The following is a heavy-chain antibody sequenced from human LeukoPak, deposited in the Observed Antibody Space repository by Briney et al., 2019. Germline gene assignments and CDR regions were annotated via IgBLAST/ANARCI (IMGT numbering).Heavy chain of an antibody. J-gene: IGHJ4*02. V-gene: IGHV3-23*01. CDR2: IGDNGDST. CDR3: AKYDYGGNPNEYYFDY. D-gene: IGHD4-23*01. Sequence: GGSLRLSCAASGSTFSSYAMSWVRQAPGKGLEWVSTIGDNGDSTYYADSVKGRFTISRDNSKNTLDLQMNSLRAQDTAVYYCAKYDYGGNPNEYYFDYWGQGTLVTVSS. CDR1: GSTFSSYA.